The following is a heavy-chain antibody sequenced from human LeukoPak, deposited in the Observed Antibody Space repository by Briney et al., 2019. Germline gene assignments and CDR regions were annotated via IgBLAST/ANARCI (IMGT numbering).Heavy chain of an antibody. V-gene: IGHV1-69*06. CDR3: ASTYCSSTSCYPDY. D-gene: IGHD2-2*01. J-gene: IGHJ4*02. CDR2: IIPIFGTA. Sequence: SVKVSCKASGGTFSSYAISWVRQAPGQGLEWMGGIIPIFGTANYAQKFQGRVTITADKSTSTAYMELSSLRSEDTAVYYCASTYCSSTSCYPDYWGQGTLVTVSS. CDR1: GGTFSSYA.